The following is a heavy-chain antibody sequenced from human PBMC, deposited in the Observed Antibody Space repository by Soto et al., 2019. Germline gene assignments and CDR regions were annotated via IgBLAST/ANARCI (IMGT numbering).Heavy chain of an antibody. J-gene: IGHJ4*02. CDR1: GFTFTDYA. CDR3: ASSISSVGPFDY. D-gene: IGHD1-26*01. CDR2: ISYDGSNK. V-gene: IGHV3-30-3*01. Sequence: GGSLRLACAASGFTFTDYALNWVRQAPGKGLEWMAVISYDGSNKFYADSVKGRFTISRDNSKNMLYLQVNSLKTEDTAVYYCASSISSVGPFDYWGQGTLVAVSS.